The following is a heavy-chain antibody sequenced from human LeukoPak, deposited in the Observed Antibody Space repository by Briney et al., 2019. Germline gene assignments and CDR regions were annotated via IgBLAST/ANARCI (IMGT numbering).Heavy chain of an antibody. CDR1: GFTFSSYG. J-gene: IGHJ4*02. Sequence: GRSLRLSCAASGFTFSSYGMHWVRQAPGKGLEWVAVISYDGSNKYYADSVKGRFTISRDNSENTLYLQMNSLRAEDTAVYYCAKEGNDQGYFDYWGQGTLVTVSS. CDR2: ISYDGSNK. V-gene: IGHV3-30*18. D-gene: IGHD2-2*01. CDR3: AKEGNDQGYFDY.